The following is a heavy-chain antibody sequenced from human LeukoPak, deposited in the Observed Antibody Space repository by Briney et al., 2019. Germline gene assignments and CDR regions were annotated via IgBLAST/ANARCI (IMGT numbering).Heavy chain of an antibody. V-gene: IGHV1-46*01. D-gene: IGHD2-15*01. CDR3: AKIGLIVVVVAADSDY. CDR2: INPSGGST. Sequence: ASVKVSCKASGYAFTSYYMHWVRQAPGQGLEWMGIINPSGGSTSYAQKFQGRVTMTRDTSTSTVYMELSSLRAEDTAVYYCAKIGLIVVVVAADSDYWGQGTLVTVSS. J-gene: IGHJ4*02. CDR1: GYAFTSYY.